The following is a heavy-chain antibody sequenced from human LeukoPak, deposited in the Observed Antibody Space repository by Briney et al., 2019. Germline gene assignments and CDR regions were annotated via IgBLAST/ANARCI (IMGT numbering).Heavy chain of an antibody. CDR1: GFTFDDYG. D-gene: IGHD1-14*01. Sequence: GGSLRLSCAASGFTFDDYGMSWVCQAPGKGLEWVSGINWNGGSTGYADSVKGRFTISRDNAKNSLYLQMNSLRAEDTALYYCASGTRGYFDYWGQGTLVTVSS. CDR2: INWNGGST. J-gene: IGHJ4*02. V-gene: IGHV3-20*04. CDR3: ASGTRGYFDY.